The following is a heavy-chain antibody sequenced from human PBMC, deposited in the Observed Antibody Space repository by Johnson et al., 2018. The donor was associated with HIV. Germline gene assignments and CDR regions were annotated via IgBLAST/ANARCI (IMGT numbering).Heavy chain of an antibody. Sequence: QVQLVESGGGLVKPGGSLRLSCAVSGVIFSDYYMSWIRQAPGKGLEWVAFIRYDGSNKYYSDSVKGRFTISRDNSKNTLYLQMNSLRPEDTAVYYCAKDTVWSSGYYGGAFVIWGQGTMVTVSS. CDR3: AKDTVWSSGYYGGAFVI. D-gene: IGHD3-22*01. CDR2: IRYDGSNK. V-gene: IGHV3-30*02. J-gene: IGHJ3*02. CDR1: GVIFSDYY.